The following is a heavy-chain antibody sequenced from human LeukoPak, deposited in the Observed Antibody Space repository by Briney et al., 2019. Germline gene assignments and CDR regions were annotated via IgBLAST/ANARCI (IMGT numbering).Heavy chain of an antibody. V-gene: IGHV1-69*05. D-gene: IGHD4-17*01. CDR3: AREVYGDYASPGD. CDR2: IIPIFGTA. CDR1: GGTFSSSA. Sequence: SVKVSCKASGGTFSSSAISWVRQAPGQGLEWMGGIIPIFGTANYAQKFQGRVTITTDESTSTAYMELSSLRSENTAVYYCAREVYGDYASPGDWGQGTLVTVSS. J-gene: IGHJ4*02.